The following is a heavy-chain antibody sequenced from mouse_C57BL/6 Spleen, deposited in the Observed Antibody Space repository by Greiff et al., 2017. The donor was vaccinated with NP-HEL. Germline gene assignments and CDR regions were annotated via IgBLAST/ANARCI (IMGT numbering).Heavy chain of an antibody. V-gene: IGHV10-3*01. CDR3: VKTLYYGNFYAMDY. Sequence: EVQLVESGGGLVQPKGSLKLSCAASGFTFNTYAMHWVRQAPGKGLEWVARIRSKSSNYATYYADSVKDRFTISRDDSQSMLYLQMNNLKTEDTAMYYCVKTLYYGNFYAMDYWGQGTSVTVSS. CDR2: IRSKSSNYAT. D-gene: IGHD2-1*01. CDR1: GFTFNTYA. J-gene: IGHJ4*01.